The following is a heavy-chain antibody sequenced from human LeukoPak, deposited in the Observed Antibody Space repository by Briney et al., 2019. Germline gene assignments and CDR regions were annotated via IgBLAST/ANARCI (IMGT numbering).Heavy chain of an antibody. CDR1: GGSISSSSYY. CDR3: AREGTGDLLLDY. D-gene: IGHD7-27*01. J-gene: IGHJ4*02. Sequence: SETLSLTCTVSGGSISSSSYYWGWIRQPPGKGLEWIGSIYYSGSSYYNPSLKSRVTISVDTSKNQFSLKLSSVTAADTAVYYCAREGTGDLLLDYWGQGTLVTVSS. CDR2: IYYSGSS. V-gene: IGHV4-39*07.